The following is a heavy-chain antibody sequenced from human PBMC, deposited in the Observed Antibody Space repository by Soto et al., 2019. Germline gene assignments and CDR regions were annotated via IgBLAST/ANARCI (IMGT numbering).Heavy chain of an antibody. D-gene: IGHD3-3*01. CDR1: GGSASSGSYY. CDR2: IYYSGST. Sequence: SETLSLTCTVSGGSASSGSYYWSWIRQPPGKGLEWIGYIYYSGSTNYNPSLKSRVTISVDTSKNQFSLKLSSVTAADTAVYYCARVGFTYYDFWSGRTAGDAFDIWGQGTMVTVSS. J-gene: IGHJ3*02. V-gene: IGHV4-61*01. CDR3: ARVGFTYYDFWSGRTAGDAFDI.